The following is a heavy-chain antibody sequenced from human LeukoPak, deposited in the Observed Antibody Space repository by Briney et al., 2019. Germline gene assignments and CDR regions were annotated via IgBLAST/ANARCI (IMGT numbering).Heavy chain of an antibody. CDR2: INHSGST. D-gene: IGHD5-24*01. Sequence: SETLSLTCAVYGGSFSGYYWSWIRQPPGKGLEWIGEINHSGSTNYNPSLKSRVTISVDTSKNQFSLKLSSVTAADTAVYYCARTFKERWLQLRYFDYWGQGTLVTVSS. V-gene: IGHV4-34*01. CDR1: GGSFSGYY. CDR3: ARTFKERWLQLRYFDY. J-gene: IGHJ4*02.